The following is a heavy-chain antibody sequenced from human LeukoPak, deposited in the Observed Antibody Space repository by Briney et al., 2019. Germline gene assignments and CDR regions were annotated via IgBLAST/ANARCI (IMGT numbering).Heavy chain of an antibody. J-gene: IGHJ4*02. V-gene: IGHV4-39*07. Sequence: SETLSRNCIIAGGSISSSSYYWGWIRQPPGKGLEWIGSIYYSGSTYYNPSLKSRVTISVDTSKNQFSLKLSSVTAADTAVYYCARGVYFDYWGQGTLVTVSS. CDR3: ARGVYFDY. CDR1: GGSISSSSYY. CDR2: IYYSGST.